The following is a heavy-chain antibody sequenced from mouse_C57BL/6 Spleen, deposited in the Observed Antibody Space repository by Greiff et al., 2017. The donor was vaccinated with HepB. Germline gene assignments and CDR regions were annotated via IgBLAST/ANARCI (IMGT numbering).Heavy chain of an antibody. CDR2: IYPGDGDT. D-gene: IGHD4-1*01. CDR3: ARSGLGRDYYAMDY. CDR1: GYAFSSSW. J-gene: IGHJ4*01. Sequence: QVQLQQSGPELVKPGASVKISCKASGYAFSSSWMNWVKQRPGKGLEWIGRIYPGDGDTNYNGKFKGKATLTADKSSSTAYMQLSSLTSEDSAVYFCARSGLGRDYYAMDYWGQGTSVTVSS. V-gene: IGHV1-82*01.